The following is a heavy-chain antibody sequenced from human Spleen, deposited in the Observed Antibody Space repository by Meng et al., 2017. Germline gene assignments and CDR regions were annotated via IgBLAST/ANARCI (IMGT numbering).Heavy chain of an antibody. CDR3: ARGLYGGNSSHYYYYGMDV. J-gene: IGHJ6*02. V-gene: IGHV4-38-2*02. D-gene: IGHD4-23*01. CDR1: GYSISSDYY. CDR2: INHSGTT. Sequence: SETLSLTCTVSGYSISSDYYWAWIRQPPGKGLEWIAEINHSGTTNYNPSLESRATISEDTSKNQFSLKVNSVTAADTAIYYCARGLYGGNSSHYYYYGMDVWGQGTTVTVSS.